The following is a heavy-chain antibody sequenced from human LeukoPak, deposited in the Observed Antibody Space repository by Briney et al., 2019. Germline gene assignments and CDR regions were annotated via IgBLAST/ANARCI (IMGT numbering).Heavy chain of an antibody. CDR3: ASLIAARSWYYFDY. V-gene: IGHV1-69*04. J-gene: IGHJ4*02. CDR1: GGTFSSYA. Sequence: SVKVSCKASGGTFSSYAISWVRQAPGQGLEWMGRIIPILGIANYAQKFQGRVTITADKSTSTAYMELSSLKSEDTAVYYCASLIAARSWYYFDYWGQGTLVTVSS. CDR2: IIPILGIA. D-gene: IGHD6-6*01.